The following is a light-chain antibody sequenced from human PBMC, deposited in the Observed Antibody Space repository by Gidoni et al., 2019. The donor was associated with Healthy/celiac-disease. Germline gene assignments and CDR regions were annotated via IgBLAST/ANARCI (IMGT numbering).Light chain of an antibody. CDR2: AAY. Sequence: DIQMTQSPSSLSASVGDRVTITCRASQSISSYLNWYQQKPGKVPKLLIYAAYSLQSGVPSRFSGSGSGSDFTLTISSLQPEDFATYYCQQSYSTPYTFGQGTKLEIK. CDR1: QSISSY. V-gene: IGKV1-39*01. J-gene: IGKJ2*01. CDR3: QQSYSTPYT.